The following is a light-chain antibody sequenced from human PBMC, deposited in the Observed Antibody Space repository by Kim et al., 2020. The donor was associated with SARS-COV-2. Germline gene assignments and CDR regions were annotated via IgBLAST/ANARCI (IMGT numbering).Light chain of an antibody. CDR2: DAS. CDR1: QSVSSY. J-gene: IGKJ4*01. V-gene: IGKV3-11*01. Sequence: EIVLTQSPAALSLSPGERATLSCRASQSVSSYLAWYQQKPGQAPRLLIYDASNRATGIPARFSGSGSGTDFTLTISSLEPEDFAVYYWHHYKTCTFTFGGGTKVDIK. CDR3: HHYKTCTFT.